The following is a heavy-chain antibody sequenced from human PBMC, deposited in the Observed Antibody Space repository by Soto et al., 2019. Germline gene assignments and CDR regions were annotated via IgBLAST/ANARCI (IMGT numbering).Heavy chain of an antibody. Sequence: KASETLSLTCTVSGGSISSGGYYWSWIRQHPGKGLEWIGYIYYSGSTYYNPSLKSRVTISVDTSKNQFSLKLSSVTAADTAVYYCARDGRGDSSSWWGNWFDPWGQGTLVTVSS. V-gene: IGHV4-31*03. CDR1: GGSISSGGYY. D-gene: IGHD6-13*01. CDR2: IYYSGST. CDR3: ARDGRGDSSSWWGNWFDP. J-gene: IGHJ5*02.